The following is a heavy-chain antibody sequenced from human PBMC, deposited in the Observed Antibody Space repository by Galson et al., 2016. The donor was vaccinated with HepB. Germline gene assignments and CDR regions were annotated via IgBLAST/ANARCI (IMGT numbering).Heavy chain of an antibody. D-gene: IGHD2-21*01. CDR1: GFTFSIQA. J-gene: IGHJ4*02. V-gene: IGHV3-23*01. Sequence: SLRLSCAASGFTFSIQAMSWVRQAPGKGLEWVSLIGGTSGRTYYADSVKGRFTISRDNSKNTLYLQMNSLRAEDTAVYYCAKRGVCDVHYFDYWGQGTLVTVSS. CDR3: AKRGVCDVHYFDY. CDR2: IGGTSGRT.